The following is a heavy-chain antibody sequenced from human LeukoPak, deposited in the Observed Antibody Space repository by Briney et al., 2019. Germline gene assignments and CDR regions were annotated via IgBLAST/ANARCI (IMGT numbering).Heavy chain of an antibody. CDR2: ISGSGGDT. CDR1: GFTFSSFA. D-gene: IGHD3-10*01. CDR3: AKDLGDEGGSGSPGY. Sequence: PGGSLRLSCVASGFTFSSFAMSWVRQAPGKGLEWVSSISGSGGDTYYADSVKGRFIISRDNSKNTLYLQMNSLRAEDTAVFYCAKDLGDEGGSGSPGYWGQGTLVTVSS. J-gene: IGHJ4*02. V-gene: IGHV3-23*01.